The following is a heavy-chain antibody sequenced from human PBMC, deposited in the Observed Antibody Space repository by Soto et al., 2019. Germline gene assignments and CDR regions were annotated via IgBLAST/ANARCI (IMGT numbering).Heavy chain of an antibody. CDR3: ARDLDSSGPYNRFDY. J-gene: IGHJ4*02. D-gene: IGHD3-22*01. CDR1: GGTFSRYA. V-gene: IGHV1-69*13. CDR2: IIPMFGTR. Sequence: ASVKVSCKTSGGTFSRYAISWVRQAPGQGLEWMGGIIPMFGTRNYAQKFQGRVTITADESTSTAYMELRSLRSEDTAVYYCARDLDSSGPYNRFDYWGQGTPVTVSS.